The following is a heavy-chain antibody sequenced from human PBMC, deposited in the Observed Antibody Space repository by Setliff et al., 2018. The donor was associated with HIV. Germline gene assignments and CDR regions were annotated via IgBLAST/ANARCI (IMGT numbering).Heavy chain of an antibody. Sequence: GGSLRLSCAVSGFTFSSYSMTWVRQAPGKGLEWVSSISSRSTYIYYADSVKGRFTISRDNAKNSLYLQMNSLRAEDTAVYYCARDQGNTIFGVVSRGWFDPWGQGTLVTVSS. D-gene: IGHD3-3*01. CDR3: ARDQGNTIFGVVSRGWFDP. CDR1: GFTFSSYS. J-gene: IGHJ5*02. CDR2: ISSRSTYI. V-gene: IGHV3-21*01.